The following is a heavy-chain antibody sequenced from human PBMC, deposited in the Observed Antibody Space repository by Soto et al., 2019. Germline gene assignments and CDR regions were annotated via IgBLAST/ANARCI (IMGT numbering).Heavy chain of an antibody. V-gene: IGHV1-24*01. CDR2: FDPEDGET. J-gene: IGHJ4*02. CDR1: GYTLTELS. D-gene: IGHD5-12*01. Sequence: GASVKVSCKVSGYTLTELSMHWVRQAPGKGLEWMGGFDPEDGETIYAQKFQGRVTMTEDTSTDTAYIELSSLRSEDTAVYYCASSGYDLGPPFDYWGQGTLVTVSS. CDR3: ASSGYDLGPPFDY.